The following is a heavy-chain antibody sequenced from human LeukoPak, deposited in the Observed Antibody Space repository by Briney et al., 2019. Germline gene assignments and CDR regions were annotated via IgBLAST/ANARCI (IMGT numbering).Heavy chain of an antibody. V-gene: IGHV1-2*02. CDR3: ARVDYYDSSGYYYGIDY. D-gene: IGHD3-22*01. CDR2: INPNSGGT. CDR1: GYTFTGYY. Sequence: GASVKVSCKASGYTFTGYYMYWVRQAPGQGLEWMGWINPNSGGTNYAQEFQGRVTMTRDTSISTAYMELSRLRSDDTAVYYCARVDYYDSSGYYYGIDYWGQGTLVTVSS. J-gene: IGHJ4*02.